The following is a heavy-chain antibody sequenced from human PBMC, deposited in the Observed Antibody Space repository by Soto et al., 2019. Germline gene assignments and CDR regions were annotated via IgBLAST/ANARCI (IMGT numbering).Heavy chain of an antibody. Sequence: PGESLKISCKGSGYSFTSYWISWVRQMPGKGLEWMGRIDPSDSYTNYSPSFQGHVTISADKSISTAYLQWSSLKASDTAMYYCASPYYYGSGSTEGYYGMDVWGQGTTVTVSS. V-gene: IGHV5-10-1*01. CDR3: ASPYYYGSGSTEGYYGMDV. J-gene: IGHJ6*02. CDR2: IDPSDSYT. CDR1: GYSFTSYW. D-gene: IGHD3-10*01.